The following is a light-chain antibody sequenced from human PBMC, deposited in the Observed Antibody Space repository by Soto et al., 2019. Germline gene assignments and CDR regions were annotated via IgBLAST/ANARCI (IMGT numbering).Light chain of an antibody. CDR2: AAS. V-gene: IGKV1-12*01. CDR3: QQGNSFPHT. J-gene: IGKJ2*01. CDR1: QSISTW. Sequence: DIPMTTSPSSLSASVGARFTITCRASQSISTWLAWYQQKPGKAPKLLIYAASSLHSGIPSRFSGSGSGTDFTLTINSLEADDSAAYYCQQGNSFPHTFGQGTKVDIK.